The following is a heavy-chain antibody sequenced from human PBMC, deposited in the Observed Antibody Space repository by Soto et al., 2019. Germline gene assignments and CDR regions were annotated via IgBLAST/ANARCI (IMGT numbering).Heavy chain of an antibody. Sequence: QVQLVESGGGVVQPGRSLRLSCAASGFTVSSYGMHWVRQAPGKGLEWVAVISRDGGTKYYADSVKGRFTISRDNSRKTLFLERNSLGGDDMAGYYCTGEVASGYWGQGTLVTVSS. CDR1: GFTVSSYG. J-gene: IGHJ4*02. CDR3: TGEVASGY. V-gene: IGHV3-30*03. CDR2: ISRDGGTK. D-gene: IGHD2-8*02.